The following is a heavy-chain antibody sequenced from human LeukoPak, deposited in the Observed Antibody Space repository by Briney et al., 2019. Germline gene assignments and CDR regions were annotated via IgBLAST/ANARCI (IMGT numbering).Heavy chain of an antibody. V-gene: IGHV3-74*01. CDR1: GFTFSSYW. CDR2: INNDGSDT. J-gene: IGHJ4*02. D-gene: IGHD3-10*01. Sequence: GGSLRLSCAASGFTFSSYWMHWVRQAPGKGLEWVSRINNDGSDTTYADSVKGRSTVSRDNAKNTLYVEMNSLRADDTAVYYCARGLRGPDYWGQGTLVTVSS. CDR3: ARGLRGPDY.